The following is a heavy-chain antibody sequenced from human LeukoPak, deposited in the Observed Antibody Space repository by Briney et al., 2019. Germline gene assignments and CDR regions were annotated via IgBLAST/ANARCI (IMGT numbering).Heavy chain of an antibody. CDR1: GGSISSYY. Sequence: SETLSLTCTVSGGSISSYYWSWIWQPPGKGLEWIGYIYYSGSTNYNPSLKSRVTISVDTSKNQFSLKLSSVTAADTAVYYCARGVASYAFDIWGQGTMVTVSS. J-gene: IGHJ3*02. D-gene: IGHD3-3*01. CDR3: ARGVASYAFDI. V-gene: IGHV4-59*01. CDR2: IYYSGST.